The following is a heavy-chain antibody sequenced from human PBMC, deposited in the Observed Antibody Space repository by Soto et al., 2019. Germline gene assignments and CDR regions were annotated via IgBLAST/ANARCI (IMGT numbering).Heavy chain of an antibody. J-gene: IGHJ4*01. CDR1: GFTFISYS. D-gene: IGHD6-19*01. V-gene: IGHV3-21*01. CDR2: ISSSSSYI. CDR3: ARDSAAVASSSL. Sequence: GGSLRLSCAASGFTFISYSMNWVRQAPGKGLEWVSSISSSSSYIYYADSVKGRFTISRDNAKNSLYLQMNSLRAEDTAVYYCARDSAAVASSSLWGHGTLVTVSS.